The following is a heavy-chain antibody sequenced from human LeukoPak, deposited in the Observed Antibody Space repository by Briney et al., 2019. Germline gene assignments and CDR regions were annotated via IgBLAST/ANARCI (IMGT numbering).Heavy chain of an antibody. V-gene: IGHV4-59*08. CDR3: ARHSYDSSGYYSLYYYYYGMDV. Sequence: PSETLSLTCTVSGGSISSYYWSWIRQPPGKGLEWIGYIYYSGSTNYNPSLKSRVTISVDTSKNQFSLKLSSVTAADTAVYYCARHSYDSSGYYSLYYYYYGMDVRGQGTTVTVSS. D-gene: IGHD3-22*01. J-gene: IGHJ6*02. CDR1: GGSISSYY. CDR2: IYYSGST.